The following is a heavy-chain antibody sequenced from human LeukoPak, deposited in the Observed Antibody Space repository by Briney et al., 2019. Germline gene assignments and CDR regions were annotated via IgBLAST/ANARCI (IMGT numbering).Heavy chain of an antibody. D-gene: IGHD6-6*01. CDR2: ISYDGSNK. V-gene: IGHV3-30-3*01. CDR3: ATSSSSPYFDY. CDR1: GFTFSSYA. J-gene: IGHJ4*02. Sequence: GGSLRLSCAASGFTFSSYAMHWVRQAPGKGLEWVAVISYDGSNKYYADSVKGRFTISRDNSKNTLYLQMNSLRAEDTAVYYCATSSSSPYFDYWGQGTLVTVSS.